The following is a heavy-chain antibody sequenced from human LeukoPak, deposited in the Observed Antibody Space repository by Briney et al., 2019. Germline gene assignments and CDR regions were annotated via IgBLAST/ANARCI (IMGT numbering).Heavy chain of an antibody. CDR1: GGSISSSSYY. D-gene: IGHD3-10*01. V-gene: IGHV4-39*01. CDR2: IYYSGST. J-gene: IGHJ4*02. CDR3: ARLSSDIKGSGSYHFDY. Sequence: SETLSLTCTLSGGSISSSSYYWGWIRQPPGKGLEWIGSIYYSGSTYYNPSLKSRVTISVDTSKDQFSLKLSSVTAADTAVYYCARLSSDIKGSGSYHFDYWGQGTLVTVSS.